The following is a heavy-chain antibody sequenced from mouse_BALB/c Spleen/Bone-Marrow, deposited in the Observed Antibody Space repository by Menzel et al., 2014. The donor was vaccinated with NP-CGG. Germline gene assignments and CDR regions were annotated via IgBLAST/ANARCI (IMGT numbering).Heavy chain of an antibody. J-gene: IGHJ4*01. CDR2: INSNGGST. CDR1: GFTFSSYY. D-gene: IGHD2-12*01. CDR3: ARLGNDDAMDY. V-gene: IGHV5-6-2*01. Sequence: EVKLVESGGGLVKLGGSLKLSCAASGFTFSSYYMSWVRQTPEKRLELVAAINSNGGSTYYPDTVKGRFTISRYNAKNTLYLQMSSLKSEDTALYYCARLGNDDAMDYWGQGTSVTVSS.